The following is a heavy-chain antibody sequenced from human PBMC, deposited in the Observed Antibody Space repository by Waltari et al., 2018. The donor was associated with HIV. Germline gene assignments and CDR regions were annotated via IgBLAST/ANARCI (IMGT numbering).Heavy chain of an antibody. CDR2: VKPDNGNT. CDR3: VRGPTCSGGTCYSFFDY. V-gene: IGHV1-3*01. CDR1: GYNFTSYA. D-gene: IGHD2-15*01. Sequence: QVQLVQSGAEVKKPGASVTVSCKASGYNFTSYAIHWVRQAPGQRLEWRAWVKPDNGNTKYSRMFQARVTVTRDTFTNTAYMAMSSLRPEETAIYYCVRGPTCSGGTCYSFFDYWGQGTLVSVSS. J-gene: IGHJ4*02.